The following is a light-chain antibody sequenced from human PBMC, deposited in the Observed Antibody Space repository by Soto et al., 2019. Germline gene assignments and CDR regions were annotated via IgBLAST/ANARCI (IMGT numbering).Light chain of an antibody. V-gene: IGKV1-6*01. CDR1: QDIRTE. J-gene: IGKJ1*01. Sequence: AIQMTQSPSSLSASVGDRVTITCRASQDIRTELGWYQQKPGQAPRLLIYGTFSLHSGVPSRFSGSGSGTGFTLTISSLQPGDFATYYCLQDFKYPRTFGQGTKVEVK. CDR3: LQDFKYPRT. CDR2: GTF.